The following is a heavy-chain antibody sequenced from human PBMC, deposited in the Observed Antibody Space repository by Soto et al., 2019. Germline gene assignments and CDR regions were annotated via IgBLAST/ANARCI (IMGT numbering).Heavy chain of an antibody. V-gene: IGHV5-51*03. CDR2: IYPGDSDT. J-gene: IGHJ4*02. CDR3: AKTTGGYLYYFDY. Sequence: EVQLVQSGAEVKKSGESLKISCKGSGYTFKNSWIGWVRQMPGKGLEWMGIIYPGDSDTRYSPSFQGQVTISADKSINTAYLQWSSLKASDTAIYYCAKTTGGYLYYFDYWGQGTLVTVSS. CDR1: GYTFKNSW. D-gene: IGHD1-26*01.